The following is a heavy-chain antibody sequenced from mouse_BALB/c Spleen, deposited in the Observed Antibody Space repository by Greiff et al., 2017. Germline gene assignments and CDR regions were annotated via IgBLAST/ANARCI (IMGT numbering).Heavy chain of an antibody. J-gene: IGHJ4*01. CDR2: ISSGGST. Sequence: EVKLMESGGGLVKPGGSLKLSCAASGFTFSSYAMSWVRQTPEKRLEWVASISSGGSTYYPDSVKGRFTISRDNARNILYLQMSSLRSEDTAMYYCARGDYYGSSYDAMDYWGQGTSVTVSS. D-gene: IGHD1-1*01. V-gene: IGHV5-6-5*01. CDR3: ARGDYYGSSYDAMDY. CDR1: GFTFSSYA.